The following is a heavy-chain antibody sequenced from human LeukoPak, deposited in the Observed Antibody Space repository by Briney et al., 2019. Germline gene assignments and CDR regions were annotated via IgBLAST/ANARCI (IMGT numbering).Heavy chain of an antibody. J-gene: IGHJ4*02. Sequence: SVKVSCKASGGTFSSYAISWVRQAPGQGLEWMGGIIPIFGTANYAQKFQRRVTITTDESTSTAYMELSSLRSEDAAVYYCARNVNDTTGTSWGFDYWGQGTLVTVSS. CDR3: ARNVNDTTGTSWGFDY. V-gene: IGHV1-69*05. CDR1: GGTFSSYA. CDR2: IIPIFGTA. D-gene: IGHD1-1*01.